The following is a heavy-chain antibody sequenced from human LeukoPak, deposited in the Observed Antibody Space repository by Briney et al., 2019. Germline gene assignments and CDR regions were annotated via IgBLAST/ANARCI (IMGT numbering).Heavy chain of an antibody. D-gene: IGHD2-15*01. CDR2: ISYDGSNK. J-gene: IGHJ4*02. CDR1: GFTFSSYG. Sequence: GRSLRLSCAASGFTFSSYGMHWVRQAPGKGLEWVAVISYDGSNKYYADSVKGRFTISRDNSKNTLYLQMNSLRAEDTAVYYCARDRGDCSRGACCSDYFDYWGQGTMVTVSS. CDR3: ARDRGDCSRGACCSDYFDY. V-gene: IGHV3-30*03.